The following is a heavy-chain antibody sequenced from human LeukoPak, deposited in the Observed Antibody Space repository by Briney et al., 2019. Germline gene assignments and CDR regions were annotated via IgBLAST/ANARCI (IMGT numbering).Heavy chain of an antibody. CDR3: ARDLLNEGNHLDY. CDR1: GGSISSGDYY. J-gene: IGHJ4*02. Sequence: PSQTLSLTCTVSGGSISSGDYYWSWIRQPPGKGLEWIGYIYYSGSTYYNPSLKSRVTISIDTSKNQFSLKLSSVTAADTAVYYCARDLLNEGNHLDYWGQGTLVTVSS. CDR2: IYYSGST. V-gene: IGHV4-30-4*01. D-gene: IGHD4-23*01.